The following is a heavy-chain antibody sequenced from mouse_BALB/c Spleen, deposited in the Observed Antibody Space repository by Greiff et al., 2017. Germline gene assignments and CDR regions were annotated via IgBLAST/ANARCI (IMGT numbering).Heavy chain of an antibody. CDR2: INSNGGST. J-gene: IGHJ3*01. CDR1: GFTFSSYG. D-gene: IGHD2-1*01. V-gene: IGHV5-6-3*01. Sequence: EVQGVESGGGLVQPGGSLKLSCAASGFTFSSYGMSWVRQTPDKRLELVATINSNGGSTYYPDSVKGRFTISRDNAKNTLYLQMSSLKSEDTAMYYCARDGGYGKAWFAYWGQGTLVTVSA. CDR3: ARDGGYGKAWFAY.